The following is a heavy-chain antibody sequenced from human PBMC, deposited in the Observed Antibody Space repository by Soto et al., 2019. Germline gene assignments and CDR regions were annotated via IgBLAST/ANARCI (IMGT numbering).Heavy chain of an antibody. D-gene: IGHD3-10*01. CDR2: IIPIFGTA. Sequence: QVQLVQSGAEVKKPGSSVKVSCKASGGTFSSYAISWVRQAPGQGLEWMGGIIPIFGTANYAQKFQGRVTTPADESTSTAYKELSSLRCEDTAVYYWARAGVWLGESYDIWGQGTMVTVSS. CDR3: ARAGVWLGESYDI. CDR1: GGTFSSYA. J-gene: IGHJ3*02. V-gene: IGHV1-69*12.